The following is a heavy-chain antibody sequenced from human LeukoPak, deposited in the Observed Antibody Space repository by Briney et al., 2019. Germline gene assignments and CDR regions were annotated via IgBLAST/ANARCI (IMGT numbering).Heavy chain of an antibody. D-gene: IGHD6-6*01. Sequence: GGSLRLSCGASGFTFSSYAMSWVRQAPGKGPEWVSGISGSGGSTYYADSVKGRFTISRDNSKNTLYLQMNSLRAEDTAVYYCASFRSSIAAHDYWGQGNLVTVSS. J-gene: IGHJ4*02. CDR2: ISGSGGST. V-gene: IGHV3-23*01. CDR3: ASFRSSIAAHDY. CDR1: GFTFSSYA.